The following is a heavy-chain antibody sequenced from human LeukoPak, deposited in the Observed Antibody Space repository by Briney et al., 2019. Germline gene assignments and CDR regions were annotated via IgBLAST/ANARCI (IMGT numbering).Heavy chain of an antibody. CDR3: AALAVTATRDY. CDR2: INHSGST. Sequence: SETLSLTCAVYGGSFSGYYWSWIRQPPGKGLEWIGEINHSGSTNYNPSLKSRVTISVDTSKNQFSLKLSSVTAADTAVYYCAALAVTATRDYWGQGTLVTVSS. V-gene: IGHV4-34*01. CDR1: GGSFSGYY. J-gene: IGHJ4*02. D-gene: IGHD2-21*02.